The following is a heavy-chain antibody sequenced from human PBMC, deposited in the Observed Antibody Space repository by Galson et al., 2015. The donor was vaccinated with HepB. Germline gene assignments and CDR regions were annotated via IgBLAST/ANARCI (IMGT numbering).Heavy chain of an antibody. CDR1: GYTLTGYY. J-gene: IGHJ6*02. CDR3: ARAAAAVGYYYYYYGMDV. CDR2: INPNSGGT. Sequence: SVKVSCKASGYTLTGYYMHWVRQAPGQGLEWMGRINPNSGGTNYAQKFQGRVTMTRDTSISTVYMELSSLRSEDTAVYYCARAAAAVGYYYYYYGMDVWGQGTTVTVSS. V-gene: IGHV1-2*06. D-gene: IGHD6-13*01.